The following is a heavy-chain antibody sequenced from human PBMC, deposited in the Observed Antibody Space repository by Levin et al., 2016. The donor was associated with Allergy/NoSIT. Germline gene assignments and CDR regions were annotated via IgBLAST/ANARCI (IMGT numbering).Heavy chain of an antibody. J-gene: IGHJ6*03. CDR2: IWYDGSNK. CDR1: GFTFSSYG. V-gene: IGHV3-33*01. CDR3: AREVRGYCSSTSCHTGYYYYMDV. Sequence: GGSLRLSCAASGFTFSSYGMHWVRQAPGKGLEWVAVIWYDGSNKYYADSVKGRFTISRDNSKNTLYLQMNSLRAEDTAVYYCAREVRGYCSSTSCHTGYYYYMDVWGKGTTVTVSS. D-gene: IGHD2-2*02.